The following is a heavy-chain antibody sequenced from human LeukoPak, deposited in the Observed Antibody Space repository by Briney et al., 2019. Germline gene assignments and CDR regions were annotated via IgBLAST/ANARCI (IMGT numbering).Heavy chain of an antibody. D-gene: IGHD3-10*01. CDR1: GFTFSSYG. CDR2: ISGSGGST. V-gene: IGHV3-23*01. Sequence: PGGSLRLSCAASGFTFSSYGVSWVRQARGKGLGLVSAISGSGGSTYYADSVKGRFTIPRDNSKNTLYLQMNSLRAEDTAVYYWAKGGWFDYMDVWGKGTTVTISS. CDR3: AKGGWFDYMDV. J-gene: IGHJ6*03.